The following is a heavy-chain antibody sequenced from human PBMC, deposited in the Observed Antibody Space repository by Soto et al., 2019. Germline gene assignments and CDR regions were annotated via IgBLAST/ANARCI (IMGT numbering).Heavy chain of an antibody. CDR1: GGSISNHY. J-gene: IGHJ4*02. CDR3: TRANWYSEY. V-gene: IGHV4-59*11. Sequence: QVQLQESGPGLVKPSETLFLTCSVSGGSISNHYWSWIRQPPGKGLEWIGYIYYNGNTNYNPSLKSRVTMSVDTSRNQISLKLTTVTAADTSVHYCTRANWYSEYWGQGTLVTVSS. D-gene: IGHD7-27*01. CDR2: IYYNGNT.